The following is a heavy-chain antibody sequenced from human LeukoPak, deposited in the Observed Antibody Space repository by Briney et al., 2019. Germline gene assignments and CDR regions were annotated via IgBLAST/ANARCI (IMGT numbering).Heavy chain of an antibody. Sequence: GGSPRLSCAASGFTFSSYSMNWVRQAPGKGLEWVSSISSSTSYIYYADSVKGRFTISRDNAKNSLYLQMNGLRAEDTAVYYCARTVAATYGNWFDPWGQGTLVTVSS. V-gene: IGHV3-21*01. J-gene: IGHJ5*02. D-gene: IGHD2-15*01. CDR1: GFTFSSYS. CDR2: ISSSTSYI. CDR3: ARTVAATYGNWFDP.